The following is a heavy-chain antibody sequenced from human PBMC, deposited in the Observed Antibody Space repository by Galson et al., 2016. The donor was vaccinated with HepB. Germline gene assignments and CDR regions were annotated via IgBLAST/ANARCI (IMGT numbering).Heavy chain of an antibody. V-gene: IGHV3-48*02. Sequence: SLRLSCAASGFTFSSYSMHWVRQAPGKGLVWVSYISRSSSTIYYADSVKGRFTISRDNAKNSLYLQMNSLRDEDTAVYYCARRGIYCSSTSCYADYWGQGTLVTVTS. CDR3: ARRGIYCSSTSCYADY. CDR2: ISRSSSTI. D-gene: IGHD2-2*01. J-gene: IGHJ4*02. CDR1: GFTFSSYS.